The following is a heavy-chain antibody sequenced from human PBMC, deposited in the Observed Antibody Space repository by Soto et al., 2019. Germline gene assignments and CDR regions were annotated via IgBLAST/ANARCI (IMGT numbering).Heavy chain of an antibody. V-gene: IGHV5-51*03. J-gene: IGHJ6*02. CDR2: IYPGDSDT. D-gene: IGHD6-19*01. CDR3: ARPIAVAGQYGMDV. CDR1: GYSFTRYF. Sequence: GESLKLSGTGSGYSFTRYFIGWVRQMPGKGLEWMGIIYPGDSDTRYSPSFQGQVTISADKSISTAYLQWSSLKASDTAMYYCARPIAVAGQYGMDVWGQGTTVTVSS.